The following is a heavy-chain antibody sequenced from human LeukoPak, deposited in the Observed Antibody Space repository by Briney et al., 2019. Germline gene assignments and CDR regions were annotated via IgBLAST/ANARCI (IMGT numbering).Heavy chain of an antibody. V-gene: IGHV4-59*12. D-gene: IGHD2-8*01. J-gene: IGHJ1*01. CDR1: GGSISSYY. CDR3: ARGRMVSTFQH. CDR2: IYYSGST. Sequence: PSETLSLTCTVSGGSISSYYWSWIRQPPGKGLEWIGYIYYSGSTTYNPSLKSRVSMSVDTSKNEFSLKVNSVTAADTAVYYCARGRMVSTFQHWGQGNLVTVSS.